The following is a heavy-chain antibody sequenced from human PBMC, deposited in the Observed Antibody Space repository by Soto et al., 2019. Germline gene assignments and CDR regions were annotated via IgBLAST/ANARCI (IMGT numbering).Heavy chain of an antibody. J-gene: IGHJ4*02. CDR3: ARAPYYYDSSGYYYPSRFDY. CDR2: INESGST. CDR1: GGSFSGYY. Sequence: PSETLSLTCAVYGGSFSGYYWNWVRQPPGKGLEWIGEINESGSTNYNPSLKSRVTISVDTSKNQFSLKLSSVTAADTAVYYCARAPYYYDSSGYYYPSRFDYWGQGTLVTVSS. V-gene: IGHV4-34*01. D-gene: IGHD3-22*01.